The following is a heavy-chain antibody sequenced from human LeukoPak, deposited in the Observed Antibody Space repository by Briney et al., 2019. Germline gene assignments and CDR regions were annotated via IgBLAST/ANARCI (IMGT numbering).Heavy chain of an antibody. CDR2: IKPDGSEK. CDR3: ARGQMAGY. J-gene: IGHJ4*02. V-gene: IGHV3-7*05. D-gene: IGHD5-24*01. Sequence: GGSLRLSCAASGFPFSSYWMSWVRQAPGKGPEWVANIKPDGSEKPYVDSVKGRFTISRDNAKNSLYLQMNSLRAEDTAVYYCARGQMAGYWGQGTLVTVSS. CDR1: GFPFSSYW.